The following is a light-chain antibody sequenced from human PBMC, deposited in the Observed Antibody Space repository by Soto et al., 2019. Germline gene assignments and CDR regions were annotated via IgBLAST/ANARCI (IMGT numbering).Light chain of an antibody. CDR1: ESIDNW. Sequence: DIQMTQSPSTLSASVGDTVTITGRASESIDNWLAWYQQKPGKAPKLLIFAASTLVRGVPSRFSGRGSGTEFTLTISRLQADDYATFYCQQYHTDWTFGQGTKVDIK. V-gene: IGKV1-5*01. J-gene: IGKJ1*01. CDR2: AAS. CDR3: QQYHTDWT.